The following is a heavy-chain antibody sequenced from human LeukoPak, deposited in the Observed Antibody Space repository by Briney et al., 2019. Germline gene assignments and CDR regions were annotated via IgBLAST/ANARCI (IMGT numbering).Heavy chain of an antibody. Sequence: AGGSLRLSCAASGFTFSSYAMSWVRQAPGKGLEWVSVISGSGGSTDYADSVKGRFTISRDNSKNTLYLQMNSLKAEDTAVFYCARGLYYYGSGSYSYYGMDVWGQGTTVTVSS. V-gene: IGHV3-23*01. D-gene: IGHD3-10*01. CDR2: ISGSGGST. CDR1: GFTFSSYA. J-gene: IGHJ6*02. CDR3: ARGLYYYGSGSYSYYGMDV.